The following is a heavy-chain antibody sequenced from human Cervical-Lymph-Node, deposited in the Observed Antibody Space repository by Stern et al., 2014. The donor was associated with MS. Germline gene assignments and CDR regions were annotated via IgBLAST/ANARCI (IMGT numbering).Heavy chain of an antibody. J-gene: IGHJ6*02. Sequence: QVQLVQSGAEVKKPGASVKVSCKVSGYTLSEISMHWVRQAPGKGLEWMGGFDPEHAEARYAQKYQVRVTMAEDRSTDTAYMELSSLRSEDTAVYYCAAHRGRVTYYYGMDVWGQGTTVTVSS. V-gene: IGHV1-24*01. CDR2: FDPEHAEA. CDR1: GYTLSEIS. D-gene: IGHD2-21*02. CDR3: AAHRGRVTYYYGMDV.